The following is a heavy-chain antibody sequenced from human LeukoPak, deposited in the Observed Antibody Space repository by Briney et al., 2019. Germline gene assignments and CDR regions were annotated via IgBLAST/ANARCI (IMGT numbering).Heavy chain of an antibody. CDR2: MYPGDSDT. CDR1: GYSFISYW. V-gene: IGHV5-51*01. Sequence: GESLKISCKGSGYSFISYWIGWVRQMPGKGLEWMGIMYPGDSDTRYRPSFQGQVTISADTSISTAYLQWSSLKASDTAVYYCARAYYDILTGHLYFDYWGQGTLVTVSS. J-gene: IGHJ4*02. CDR3: ARAYYDILTGHLYFDY. D-gene: IGHD3-9*01.